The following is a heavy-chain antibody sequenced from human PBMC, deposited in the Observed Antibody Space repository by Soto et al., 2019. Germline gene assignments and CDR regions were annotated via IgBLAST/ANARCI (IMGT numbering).Heavy chain of an antibody. Sequence: QVQLVQSGAEVKKPGSSVKVSCKASGGTFSSYAISWVRQAPGQGLEWMGGIIPIFGTANYAQKFQGRVTIPGDLSTXTAYMELSSLRSEDTAVYYCAKSGYYNPTKYGMDVWGQGTTVTVSS. CDR2: IIPIFGTA. J-gene: IGHJ6*02. CDR1: GGTFSSYA. V-gene: IGHV1-69*12. CDR3: AKSGYYNPTKYGMDV. D-gene: IGHD3-22*01.